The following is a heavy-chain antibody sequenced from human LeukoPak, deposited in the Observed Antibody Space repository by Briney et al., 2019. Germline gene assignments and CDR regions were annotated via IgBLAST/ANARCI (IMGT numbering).Heavy chain of an antibody. CDR2: IYYSGST. V-gene: IGHV4-39*07. CDR1: GGSISSRSYY. D-gene: IGHD5-12*01. Sequence: SETLSLTCTVSGGSISSRSYYWGWIRQPPGKGLEWIGSIYYSGSTYYNPSLKSRVTISVDTSKNQFSLKLSSVTAADTAVYYCARVSPGGYGYYYYGMDVWGQGTTVTVSS. CDR3: ARVSPGGYGYYYYGMDV. J-gene: IGHJ6*02.